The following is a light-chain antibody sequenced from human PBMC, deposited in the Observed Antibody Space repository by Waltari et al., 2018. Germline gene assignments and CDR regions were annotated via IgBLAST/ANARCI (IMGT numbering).Light chain of an antibody. CDR3: QQYNKWPRT. V-gene: IGKV3-15*01. Sequence: EIVMTQSPATLSVSPGERPTLSCRARQSVSSNLSWYQQKPGQAPRLLIYGASTRATGIPARFSGSGSGTEFTLTISSLQSEDFAVYYCQQYNKWPRTFGQGTKLEIK. CDR1: QSVSSN. J-gene: IGKJ2*01. CDR2: GAS.